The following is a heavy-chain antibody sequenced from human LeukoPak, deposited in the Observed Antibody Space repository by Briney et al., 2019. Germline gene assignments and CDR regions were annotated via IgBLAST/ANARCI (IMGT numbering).Heavy chain of an antibody. D-gene: IGHD4-23*01. CDR2: IYYSGST. J-gene: IGHJ3*02. CDR1: GGSISSGGYY. Sequence: SQTLSLTCTVSGGSISSGGYYWSWIRQHPGKGLEWIGYIYYSGSTYYNPSLKSRVTISVDTSKNQFSLKLSSVAAADTAVYYCARDLRDYGGNPDAFDIWGQGTMVTVSS. V-gene: IGHV4-31*03. CDR3: ARDLRDYGGNPDAFDI.